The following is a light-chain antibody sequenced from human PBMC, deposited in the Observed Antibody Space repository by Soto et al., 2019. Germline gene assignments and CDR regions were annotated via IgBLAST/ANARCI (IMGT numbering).Light chain of an antibody. Sequence: EIVMTQSPATLSVSPGERAIVSCRASQSVSDNLAWYQQTPARAPRLLIYGASIRATGVPARFSGSGSGTELTLTISSLQSEDFAVYYCQQYDYWPPYTFGQGTKVEIK. CDR3: QQYDYWPPYT. J-gene: IGKJ2*01. CDR1: QSVSDN. V-gene: IGKV3-15*01. CDR2: GAS.